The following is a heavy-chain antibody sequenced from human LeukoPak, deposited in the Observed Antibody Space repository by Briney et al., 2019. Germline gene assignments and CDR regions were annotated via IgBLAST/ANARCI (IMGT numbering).Heavy chain of an antibody. Sequence: SETLSLTCAVYGGSFSGYYWSWIRQPPGKGLEWIGEINHSGSTDYNPSLKSRVTISVDTSKNQSSLKLSSVTAADTAVYYCARGGRSSGWYSVYWGQGTLVTVSS. CDR3: ARGGRSSGWYSVY. J-gene: IGHJ4*02. CDR1: GGSFSGYY. D-gene: IGHD6-19*01. CDR2: INHSGST. V-gene: IGHV4-34*01.